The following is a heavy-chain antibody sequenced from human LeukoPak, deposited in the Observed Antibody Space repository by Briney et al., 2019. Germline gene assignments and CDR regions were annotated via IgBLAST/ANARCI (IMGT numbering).Heavy chain of an antibody. J-gene: IGHJ4*02. D-gene: IGHD3-16*01. Sequence: GGSLRLSRAASGFTFSSYAMSWVRQAPGKGLEWVSDISGSGGSTYYADSVKGRVTISRDNSENTLQLVMYNLRHDDTAIYYCARGIHFRDVWHVREWGQGTLLTVSS. CDR1: GFTFSSYA. V-gene: IGHV3-23*01. CDR2: ISGSGGST. CDR3: ARGIHFRDVWHVRE.